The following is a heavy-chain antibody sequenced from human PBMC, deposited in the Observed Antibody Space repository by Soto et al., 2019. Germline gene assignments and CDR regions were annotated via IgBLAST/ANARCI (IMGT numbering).Heavy chain of an antibody. CDR3: AREGSYHYFDY. CDR1: DGSVSRGGYY. CDR2: IYYTGRT. J-gene: IGHJ4*02. V-gene: IGHV4-31*03. D-gene: IGHD1-26*01. Sequence: QVQLQESGPGLVKPSQTLSLACTVSDGSVSRGGYYWSWLLQSPGKGLEWIGNIYYTGRTSYNPSLKSRVTISLETSKRQFSLRLASVSAADTALYYCAREGSYHYFDYWGQGALVTVSS.